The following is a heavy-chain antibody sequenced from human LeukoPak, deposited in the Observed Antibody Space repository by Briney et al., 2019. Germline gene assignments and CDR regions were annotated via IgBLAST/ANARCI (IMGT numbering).Heavy chain of an antibody. CDR3: ARESYGSPDAFDI. J-gene: IGHJ3*02. CDR2: INPNSGGT. D-gene: IGHD5-18*01. Sequence: ASVKVSCKASGYTFTGYYMHWVRQAPGQGLEWMGWINPNSGGTNYAQKLQGRVTMTTDTSTSTAYMELRSLRSDDTAVYYCARESYGSPDAFDIWGQGTMVTVSS. CDR1: GYTFTGYY. V-gene: IGHV1-2*02.